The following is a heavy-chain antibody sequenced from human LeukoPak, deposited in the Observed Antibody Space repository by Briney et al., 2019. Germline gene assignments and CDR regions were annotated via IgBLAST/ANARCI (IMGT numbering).Heavy chain of an antibody. D-gene: IGHD6-19*01. J-gene: IGHJ4*02. Sequence: GASVTVSCKASGYTFTGYYMHWVGQAPGQGLEWMGWINPNSGGTNYAQKFQGRVTMTRDTSISTAYMELSRLRSDDTAVYYCARDDSSDGYDFDYWGQGTLVTVSS. CDR2: INPNSGGT. V-gene: IGHV1-2*02. CDR1: GYTFTGYY. CDR3: ARDDSSDGYDFDY.